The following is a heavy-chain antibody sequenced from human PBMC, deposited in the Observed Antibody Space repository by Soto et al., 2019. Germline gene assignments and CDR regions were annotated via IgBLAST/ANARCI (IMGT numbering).Heavy chain of an antibody. CDR2: IIPIFGTA. Sequence: QFQLVQSGAEVKNPGSSVKASCKASGGTFSRYAISWVRQAPGQGLEWMGGIIPIFGTANYAQKFQGRVTITADESTSTAYMELSSLRSEDTAVYYCARPGAAYYYDSSGPSDAFDIWGQGTMVTVSS. V-gene: IGHV1-69*12. CDR3: ARPGAAYYYDSSGPSDAFDI. CDR1: GGTFSRYA. J-gene: IGHJ3*02. D-gene: IGHD3-22*01.